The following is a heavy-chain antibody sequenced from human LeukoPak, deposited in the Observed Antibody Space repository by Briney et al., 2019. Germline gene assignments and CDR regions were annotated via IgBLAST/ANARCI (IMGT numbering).Heavy chain of an antibody. CDR2: ISSSSSYI. Sequence: PGGSLRLSCAASGFTFSSHGMNWVRQAPGKGLEWVSSISSSSSYIYYADSLKGRFTISRDNAKNSLYLHMNSLRAEDTAVYYCARETFCTSTSCPIGDHFDYWGQGTLVTVSS. CDR1: GFTFSSHG. V-gene: IGHV3-21*01. CDR3: ARETFCTSTSCPIGDHFDY. D-gene: IGHD2-2*01. J-gene: IGHJ4*02.